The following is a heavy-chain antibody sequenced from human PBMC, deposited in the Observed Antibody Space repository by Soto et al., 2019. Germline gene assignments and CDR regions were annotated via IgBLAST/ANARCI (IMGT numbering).Heavy chain of an antibody. V-gene: IGHV3-30*18. D-gene: IGHD5-12*01. Sequence: QVQLVESGGGVVQPGRSLRLSCAASGFTFSSYGMHWVRQAPGKGLEWVAVISYDGSNKYYADSVKGRFTISRDNSKNTLYLQMNSLRAEDTAVYYCAKPLRATSYFDYWGQGTLVTVSS. J-gene: IGHJ4*02. CDR1: GFTFSSYG. CDR2: ISYDGSNK. CDR3: AKPLRATSYFDY.